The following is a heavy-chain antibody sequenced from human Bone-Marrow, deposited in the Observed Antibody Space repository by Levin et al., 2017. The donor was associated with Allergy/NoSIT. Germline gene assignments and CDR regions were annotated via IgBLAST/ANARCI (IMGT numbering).Heavy chain of an antibody. CDR2: IFSNAEK. V-gene: IGHV2-26*01. CDR1: GFSLSNSRMG. CDR3: ARIPWLIVGGYGMDV. Sequence: SGPTLVKPTETLTLTCTVSGFSLSNSRMGVSWIRQPPGKALEWLAHIFSNAEKSYSISMKNRLTISKDTSRSQVVLTMTNMDPADTATYYCARIPWLIVGGYGMDVWGQGTTVTASS. J-gene: IGHJ6*02. D-gene: IGHD3-22*01.